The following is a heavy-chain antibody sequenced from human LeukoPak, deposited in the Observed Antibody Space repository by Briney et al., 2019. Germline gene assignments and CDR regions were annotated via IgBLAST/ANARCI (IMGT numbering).Heavy chain of an antibody. D-gene: IGHD6-13*01. CDR3: ARAAAGKIDY. CDR2: IYSGGST. CDR1: GFTVSSNY. Sequence: PGGSLRLSCAASGFTVSSNYMSWVRQAPGKGLEWVSVIYSGGSTYYADSVKGRFTISRDSSKNTLYLQMNSLRAEDTAVCYCARAAAGKIDYWGQGTLVTVSS. V-gene: IGHV3-53*01. J-gene: IGHJ4*02.